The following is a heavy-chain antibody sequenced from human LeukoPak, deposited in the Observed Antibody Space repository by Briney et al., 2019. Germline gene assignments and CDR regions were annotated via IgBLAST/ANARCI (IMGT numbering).Heavy chain of an antibody. D-gene: IGHD1-26*01. V-gene: IGHV5-51*01. J-gene: IGHJ4*02. Sequence: GESLKISCKGSGYSFTTYWIGWVRQMPGKGLEWMGIIYPGDSDTRYSPSFQGQITISADKSISTAFLQWSGLKASDTAMYYCARRPGGSAIDYWGQGTLVSVSS. CDR1: GYSFTTYW. CDR3: ARRPGGSAIDY. CDR2: IYPGDSDT.